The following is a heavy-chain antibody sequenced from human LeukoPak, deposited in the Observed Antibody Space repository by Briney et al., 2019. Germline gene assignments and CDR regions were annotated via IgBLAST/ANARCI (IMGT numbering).Heavy chain of an antibody. J-gene: IGHJ4*02. CDR1: GYSFTSYW. CDR3: AGYIAAAGKPGSEYYFDY. CDR2: IYPGDSDT. Sequence: GESLKISCKGSGYSFTSYWIGWVRQMPGKGLEWMGIIYPGDSDTRYSPSFQGQVTISADKSISTAYLQWSSLKASDTAMYYCAGYIAAAGKPGSEYYFDYWGQGTLVTVSS. D-gene: IGHD6-13*01. V-gene: IGHV5-51*01.